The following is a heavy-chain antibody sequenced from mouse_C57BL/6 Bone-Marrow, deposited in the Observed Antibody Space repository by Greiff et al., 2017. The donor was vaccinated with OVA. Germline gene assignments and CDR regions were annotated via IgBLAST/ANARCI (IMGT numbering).Heavy chain of an antibody. Sequence: SGAELVRPGASVKMSCKASGYTFTSYNMHWVKQTPRQGLEWIGAIYPGNGDTSYNQKFKGKATLTVDKSSSTAYMQLSSLTSEDSAVYFCARGDYYYGSRYYFDYWGQGTTLTVTS. CDR2: IYPGNGDT. D-gene: IGHD1-1*01. V-gene: IGHV1-12*01. CDR1: GYTFTSYN. J-gene: IGHJ2*01. CDR3: ARGDYYYGSRYYFDY.